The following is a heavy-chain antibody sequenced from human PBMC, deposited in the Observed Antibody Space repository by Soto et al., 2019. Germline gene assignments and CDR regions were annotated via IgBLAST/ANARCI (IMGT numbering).Heavy chain of an antibody. CDR3: ARLYPRGDSGYDPAY. J-gene: IGHJ4*02. Sequence: GGSLRLSCAASGFTFSNYAMHWVRQAPGKGLEWVAVISYDGSNKYYADSVKGRFTISRDNSKNTLYLQINSLRAEDTAVYYCARLYPRGDSGYDPAYWGQGTLVTVSS. CDR2: ISYDGSNK. V-gene: IGHV3-30-3*01. D-gene: IGHD5-12*01. CDR1: GFTFSNYA.